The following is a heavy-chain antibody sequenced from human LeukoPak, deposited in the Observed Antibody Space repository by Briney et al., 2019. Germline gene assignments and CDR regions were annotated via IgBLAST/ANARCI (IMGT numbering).Heavy chain of an antibody. J-gene: IGHJ6*02. V-gene: IGHV3-9*01. CDR1: GFTFDDYA. CDR2: ISWNSKNI. Sequence: GRSLRLSCAASGFTFDDYAMFWVRQAPGKGLEWVSGISWNSKNIGYAASVKGRFTISRDNAKNSLYLQMNSLRAEDTAFYYCAKGNRDSSGFYYYYGMDVWGQGTTVAVSS. CDR3: AKGNRDSSGFYYYYGMDV. D-gene: IGHD3-22*01.